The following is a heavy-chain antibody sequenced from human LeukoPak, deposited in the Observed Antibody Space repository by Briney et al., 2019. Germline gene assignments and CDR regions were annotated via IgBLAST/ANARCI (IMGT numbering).Heavy chain of an antibody. Sequence: GGSLRLSCAASGFTVSSNYMSWVRQAPGKGLEWVSVIYSGGSTYYADSVKGRFTISRGNSKNTLYLQMNSLRAEDTAVYYCARVRTIVGSFDYWGQGTLVTVSS. J-gene: IGHJ4*02. CDR3: ARVRTIVGSFDY. D-gene: IGHD3-22*01. CDR2: IYSGGST. V-gene: IGHV3-66*02. CDR1: GFTVSSNY.